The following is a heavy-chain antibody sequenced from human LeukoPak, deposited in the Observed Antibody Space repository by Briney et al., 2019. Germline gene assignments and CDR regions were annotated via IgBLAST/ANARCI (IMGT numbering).Heavy chain of an antibody. Sequence: SETLSLTGTVSGGSISSHYWSWIRQPPGKGLEWIGCSYYSGSTNYNPSLKSRVTISVDTSKNQFSLKLSSVTAADTAVYYCARDVVGGGNFDYWGQGTLVTVSS. J-gene: IGHJ4*02. CDR2: SYYSGST. CDR3: ARDVVGGGNFDY. CDR1: GGSISSHY. V-gene: IGHV4-59*11. D-gene: IGHD1-26*01.